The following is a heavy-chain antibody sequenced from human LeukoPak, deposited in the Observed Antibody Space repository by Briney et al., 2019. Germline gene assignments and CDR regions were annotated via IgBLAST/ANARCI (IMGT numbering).Heavy chain of an antibody. CDR3: ARLGVRVVIIVGAPNTGMHV. CDR1: GYSITSYR. Sequence: GESLMISCKGSGYSITSYRIGWVRQMPGKGLEWMGIIYPGDSDTRYSPSFQGQVTISADKSISTSYLQWRSLKASDTAMYYCARLGVRVVIIVGAPNTGMHVWGQGSKPSVSS. CDR2: IYPGDSDT. J-gene: IGHJ6*02. V-gene: IGHV5-51*01. D-gene: IGHD3-10*01.